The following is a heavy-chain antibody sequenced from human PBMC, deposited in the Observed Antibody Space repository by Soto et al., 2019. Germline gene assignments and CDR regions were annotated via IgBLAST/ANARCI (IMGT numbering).Heavy chain of an antibody. Sequence: ASVKVSCKVSGYTLTELSMHWVRQAPGKGLEWMGGFDPEDGETIYAQKFQGRVTMTEDTSTDTAYMELSSLRSEDTAVYYCATVARDIVVVVAATWNPYYYYMDVWGKGTTVTVSS. CDR2: FDPEDGET. D-gene: IGHD2-15*01. CDR3: ATVARDIVVVVAATWNPYYYYMDV. CDR1: GYTLTELS. V-gene: IGHV1-24*01. J-gene: IGHJ6*03.